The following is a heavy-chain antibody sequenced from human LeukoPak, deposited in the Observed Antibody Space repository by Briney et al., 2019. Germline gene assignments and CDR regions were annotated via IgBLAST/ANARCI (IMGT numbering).Heavy chain of an antibody. V-gene: IGHV3-33*01. Sequence: PGTSLRLSCAASGFNFPRFGMHWVRQTPDTRLQWVAVIWFDGSKTFYDDSVKGRFTISRDNSNNTLFLQMDSLRVEDTAIYYCVRGGENFFAYWGHGTLVAVSP. CDR2: IWFDGSKT. J-gene: IGHJ4*01. CDR1: GFNFPRFG. CDR3: VRGGENFFAY.